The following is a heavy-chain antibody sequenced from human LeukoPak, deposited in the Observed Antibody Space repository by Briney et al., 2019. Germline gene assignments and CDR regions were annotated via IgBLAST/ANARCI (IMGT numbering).Heavy chain of an antibody. V-gene: IGHV4-39*01. D-gene: IGHD3-3*01. CDR3: GRLFYDFWSGHYYYYMDV. J-gene: IGHJ6*03. Sequence: SETLSLTCTVSGGSIRSTSYYWGWIRQPPGKGLEWFGSIYYSGSTYYNPSLKSRVTISVDTSKNQFSLKLSSVTAADTAVYYCGRLFYDFWSGHYYYYMDVWGKGTTVTVSS. CDR1: GGSIRSTSYY. CDR2: IYYSGST.